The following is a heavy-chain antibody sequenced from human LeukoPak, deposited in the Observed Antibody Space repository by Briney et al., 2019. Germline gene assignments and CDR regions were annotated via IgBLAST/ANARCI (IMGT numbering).Heavy chain of an antibody. CDR2: IIPILGIA. D-gene: IGHD2-21*02. Sequence: ASVKVSCKASGGTSSSYAISWVRQAPGQGLEWMGRIIPILGIANYAQKFQGRVTITADKSTSTAYMELSSLRSEDTAVYYCARDELYCGGDCYSDPIDYWGQGTLVTVSS. J-gene: IGHJ4*02. V-gene: IGHV1-69*04. CDR1: GGTSSSYA. CDR3: ARDELYCGGDCYSDPIDY.